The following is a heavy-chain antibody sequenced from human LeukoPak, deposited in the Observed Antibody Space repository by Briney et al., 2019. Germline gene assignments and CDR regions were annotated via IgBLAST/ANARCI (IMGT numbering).Heavy chain of an antibody. CDR2: IWYDGNNK. Sequence: PGGSLRLSCAASGFTFSNYGMHWVRQAPGKGLEWVALIWYDGNNKYYADSVKGRFTVSRDNSKNTLYLQVNSLRAEDTAVYYCARDLAAGEHFYFDLWGRGALVTVSS. V-gene: IGHV3-33*01. CDR3: ARDLAAGEHFYFDL. D-gene: IGHD7-27*01. J-gene: IGHJ2*01. CDR1: GFTFSNYG.